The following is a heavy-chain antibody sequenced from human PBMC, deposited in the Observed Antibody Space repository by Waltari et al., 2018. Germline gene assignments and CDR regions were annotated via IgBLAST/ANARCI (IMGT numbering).Heavy chain of an antibody. CDR1: GFTFDDYA. CDR3: AKVSSSGAFDI. V-gene: IGHV3-9*03. Sequence: EVQLVESGGGLVQPGRSLRLSCAASGFTFDDYAMHWVRQAPGKGLEWVSGISWNSGSIGYADSVKGRFTISRDNAKNSLYLQMNSLRAEDMALYYCAKVSSSGAFDIWGQGTMVTVSS. D-gene: IGHD6-6*01. J-gene: IGHJ3*02. CDR2: ISWNSGSI.